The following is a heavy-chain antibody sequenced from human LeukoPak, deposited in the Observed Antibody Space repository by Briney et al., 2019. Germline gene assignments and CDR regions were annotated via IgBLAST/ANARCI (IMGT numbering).Heavy chain of an antibody. J-gene: IGHJ4*02. CDR2: IYYSGST. D-gene: IGHD6-19*01. CDR3: AREGSGWYFDY. V-gene: IGHV4-39*07. Sequence: SETLSLTCTVSGGSISSNTYYWGWIRQPPGKGLEWIGSIYYSGSTYYNPSLKSRVTISVDTSKNQFSLKLSSVTAADTAVYYCAREGSGWYFDYWGQGTLVTVSS. CDR1: GGSISSNTYY.